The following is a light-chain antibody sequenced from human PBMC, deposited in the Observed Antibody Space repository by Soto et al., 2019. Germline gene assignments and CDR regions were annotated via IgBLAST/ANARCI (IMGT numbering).Light chain of an antibody. V-gene: IGKV3-20*01. CDR2: GAS. Sequence: DIVLTQSPATLSLSPGERATLSCRASQSVSTYLAWYQQKPGQAPRLLIYGASSRATGIPDRFSGSGSGTDFTLTISRLEPEDFAVYYCQQYGSSRTFGQGTKVDIK. J-gene: IGKJ1*01. CDR3: QQYGSSRT. CDR1: QSVSTY.